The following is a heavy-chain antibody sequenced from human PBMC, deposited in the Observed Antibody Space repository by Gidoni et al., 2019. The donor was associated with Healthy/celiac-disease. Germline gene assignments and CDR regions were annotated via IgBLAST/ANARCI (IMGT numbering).Heavy chain of an antibody. V-gene: IGHV4-34*01. Sequence: QVQLQPWDAGLFKPSEPLSLTCAVYRWSLSRYYWSWIRQGPGKGLEWIGKSNHSRSPNYNPSLKRRVTISVDVAKNQFSLKLRLVTAADTDAYYCARESGEYVWGIYRPRFDYWGQGTLVTVSS. J-gene: IGHJ4*02. CDR1: RWSLSRYY. CDR3: ARESGEYVWGIYRPRFDY. D-gene: IGHD3-16*02. CDR2: SNHSRSP.